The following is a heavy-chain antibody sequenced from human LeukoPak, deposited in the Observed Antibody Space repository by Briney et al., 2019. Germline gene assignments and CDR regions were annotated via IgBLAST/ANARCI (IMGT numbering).Heavy chain of an antibody. CDR1: GFTFSSYS. V-gene: IGHV3-48*04. Sequence: GGSLRLSCAASGFTFSSYSMNWVRQAPGKGLEWVSYISSSSSTIYYADSVKGRFTISRDNVKNSLYLQMNSLRAEDTAVYYCAKISMTTVTTTPDNAFDIWGQGTMVTVSS. J-gene: IGHJ3*02. D-gene: IGHD4-17*01. CDR2: ISSSSSTI. CDR3: AKISMTTVTTTPDNAFDI.